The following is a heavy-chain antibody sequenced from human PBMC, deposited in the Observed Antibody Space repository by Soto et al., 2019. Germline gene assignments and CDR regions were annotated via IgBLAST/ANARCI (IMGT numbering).Heavy chain of an antibody. CDR3: ATEGGDPGSDVNGPY. Sequence: EVQLVESGGGWVEPGGSIRLACVASGVTFTQAYLTWVRQAPGKGLEWVGRIKASHAGGTTDYATSVKCRFTISRADSKNTLYLQMKSLKTEDTSVYYCATEGGDPGSDVNGPYWRHGTRVNVSS. CDR1: GVTFTQAY. CDR2: IKASHAGGTT. J-gene: IGHJ4*01. D-gene: IGHD3-10*01. V-gene: IGHV3-15*01.